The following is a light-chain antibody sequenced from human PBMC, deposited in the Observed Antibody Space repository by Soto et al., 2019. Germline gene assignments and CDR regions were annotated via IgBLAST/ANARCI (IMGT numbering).Light chain of an antibody. V-gene: IGKV3-15*01. CDR3: QQYDNWPPIT. CDR2: GAS. Sequence: EIVMPKSPATLSVSPGERATLSGRASQSVSSNLAWYQQKHGQAPRLLIYGASTRATGIPARFSGSGSGTEFTLTIRSLQSEDLAVYYCQQYDNWPPITVGQGTRLEIK. J-gene: IGKJ5*01. CDR1: QSVSSN.